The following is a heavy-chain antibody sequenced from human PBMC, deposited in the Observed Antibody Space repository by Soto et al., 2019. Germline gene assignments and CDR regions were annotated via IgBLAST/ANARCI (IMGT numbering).Heavy chain of an antibody. D-gene: IGHD6-13*01. CDR3: ARVMGSGTEGVFDY. CDR2: IYWDNYK. Sequence: QITLKESGPPLVKPTQTLTLTCTFSGFSLSSSGVGVGWIRQPPGKALEWLALIYWDNYKQYSPSLKNRFTITKDTSKNQVVLTMTKMEPVDTGTYYCARVMGSGTEGVFDYWGQGTLVTVSS. J-gene: IGHJ4*02. V-gene: IGHV2-5*02. CDR1: GFSLSSSGVG.